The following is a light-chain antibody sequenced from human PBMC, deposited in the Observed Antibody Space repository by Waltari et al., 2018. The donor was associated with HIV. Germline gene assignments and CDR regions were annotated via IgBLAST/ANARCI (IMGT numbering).Light chain of an antibody. CDR3: STWDFSLNSVV. CDR1: SNHIGNYA. CDR2: GNS. J-gene: IGLJ2*01. Sequence: QSALTHEASVSGTVGQKVTLSCTGNSNHIGNYAEGWYQQISHGAPNTVVFGNSLPSGIPDRFSGSKSGTIASLTISGLQPEDEAVYYCSTWDFSLNSVVFGGGTKLTV. V-gene: IGLV1-44*01.